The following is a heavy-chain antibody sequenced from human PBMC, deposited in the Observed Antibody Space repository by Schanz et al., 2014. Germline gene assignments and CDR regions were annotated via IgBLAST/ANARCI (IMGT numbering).Heavy chain of an antibody. V-gene: IGHV3-7*03. D-gene: IGHD6-25*01. J-gene: IGHJ4*02. CDR3: AKVRYSSGWRGDYFDE. CDR1: GFTFSGFW. CDR2: IKKDGSEK. Sequence: EVQLAESGGGLVQPGGSLRLSCAASGFTFSGFWMTWVRQAPGKGLEWVANIKKDGSEKYYADSVKGRFTISRDNSKNTLYLQMNSLRAEDTAVYYCAKVRYSSGWRGDYFDEWGQGTLVTVSS.